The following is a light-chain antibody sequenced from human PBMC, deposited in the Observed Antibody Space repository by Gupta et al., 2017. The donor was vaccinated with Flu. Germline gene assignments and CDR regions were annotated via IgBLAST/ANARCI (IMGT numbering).Light chain of an antibody. V-gene: IGKV1-5*01. J-gene: IGKJ1*01. CDR2: AAT. CDR3: QQYNSYSQT. CDR1: QSISGL. Sequence: DIQMTQSPSTLSASVGDRVTITCRASQSISGLLAWYQHKPGKAPKLLIYAATTLQSGVPSRFSGSGSGTEFTLTSSSLQPDDFATYYCQQYNSYSQTFGQGTKVEV.